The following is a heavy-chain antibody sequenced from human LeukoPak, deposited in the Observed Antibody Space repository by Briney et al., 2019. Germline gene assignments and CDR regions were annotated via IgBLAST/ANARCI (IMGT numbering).Heavy chain of an antibody. Sequence: PGGSLRLSCAASGFPFSVCWMTGVRRAPGKGLEGVAHIKQDGSEKYYVDSIKGRFTISRDNAKNLVYLQMNSLRAEDTAVYYCARGWNYAFRFDYWGQGTLVTVSS. J-gene: IGHJ4*02. CDR3: ARGWNYAFRFDY. CDR1: GFPFSVCW. V-gene: IGHV3-7*01. D-gene: IGHD1-7*01. CDR2: IKQDGSEK.